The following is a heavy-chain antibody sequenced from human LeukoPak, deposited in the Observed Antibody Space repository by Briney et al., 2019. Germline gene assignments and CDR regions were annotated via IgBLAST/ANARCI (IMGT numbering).Heavy chain of an antibody. CDR1: GGSISSGGYS. Sequence: SETLSLTCDVSGGSISSGGYSWSWIRQPPGKGLEWIGYYYSGSTYYNPSLKSRVIISVNTSKNQFSLKLSSVTAADTAVYYCASHSGGYAYWGQGTLVTASS. CDR3: ASHSGGYAY. J-gene: IGHJ4*02. CDR2: YYSGST. V-gene: IGHV4-30-4*07. D-gene: IGHD5-12*01.